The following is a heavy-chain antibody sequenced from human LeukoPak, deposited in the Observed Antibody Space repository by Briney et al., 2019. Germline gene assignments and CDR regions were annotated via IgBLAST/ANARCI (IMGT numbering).Heavy chain of an antibody. CDR2: ISYDGSNK. V-gene: IGHV3-30-3*01. D-gene: IGHD3-9*01. CDR3: AREDILTGYFYTLTGYILTPTKYYFDY. CDR1: GFIFSSYA. J-gene: IGHJ4*02. Sequence: PGGSLRLSCAASGFIFSSYAMHWVRQAPGKGLEWVAVISYDGSNKYYADSVKGRFTISRDNSKNTLYLQMNSLRAEDTAVYYCAREDILTGYFYTLTGYILTPTKYYFDYWGQGTLVTVSS.